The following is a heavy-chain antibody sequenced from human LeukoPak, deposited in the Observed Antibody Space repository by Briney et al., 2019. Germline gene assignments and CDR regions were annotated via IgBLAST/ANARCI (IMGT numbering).Heavy chain of an antibody. J-gene: IGHJ4*02. CDR1: GFTVSSNY. CDR3: ANSDTSGYYDY. Sequence: GGSLRLSCAASGFTVSSNYMSWVRQAPGKGLEWVSVIYSGGSTYYADSVKGRFTISRDNSKNTLYLQMNSLRVEDTAVYYCANSDTSGYYDYWGQGTLVTVSS. V-gene: IGHV3-53*05. D-gene: IGHD3-22*01. CDR2: IYSGGST.